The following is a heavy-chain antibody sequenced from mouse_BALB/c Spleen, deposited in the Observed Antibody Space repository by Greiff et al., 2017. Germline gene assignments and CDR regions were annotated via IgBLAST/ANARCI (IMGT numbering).Heavy chain of an antibody. D-gene: IGHD2-3*01. CDR3: TRDGYYGFAY. CDR1: GYTFTSYW. J-gene: IGHJ3*01. Sequence: LQQPGSELVRPGASVKLSCKASGYTFTSYWMHWVKQRPGQGLEWIGNIYPGSGSTNYDEKFKSKATLTVDTSSITAYMQLSSLTSEDSAVYYCTRDGYYGFAYWGQGTLVTVSA. V-gene: IGHV1S22*01. CDR2: IYPGSGST.